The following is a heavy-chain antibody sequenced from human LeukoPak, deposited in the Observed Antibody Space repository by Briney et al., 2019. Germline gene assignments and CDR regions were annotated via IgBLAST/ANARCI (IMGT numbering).Heavy chain of an antibody. CDR1: GGSISTGREY. J-gene: IGHJ4*02. D-gene: IGHD6-19*01. CDR3: ARLAPYSSGPHFDY. Sequence: SETLSLTCTVSGGSISTGREYWSWIRQPAGKGLEWIGRVYATGSTNYSPSLKSRATISLDPSKNQSSLKLSSVTAADTAMYYCARLAPYSSGPHFDYWGQGTLVTVSS. CDR2: VYATGST. V-gene: IGHV4-61*02.